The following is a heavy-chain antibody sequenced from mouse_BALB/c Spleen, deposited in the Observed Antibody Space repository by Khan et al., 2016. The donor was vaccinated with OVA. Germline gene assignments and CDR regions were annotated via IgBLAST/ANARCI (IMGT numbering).Heavy chain of an antibody. D-gene: IGHD1-1*01. V-gene: IGHV9-4*02. Sequence: QIQLVQSGPELKKPGETVRISCKASGYTFTTAGMQWVQKMPGKGLKWIGWINTHSGVPKYADDFKGRFAFSVETSASTAYLQLSNLKNEDSATYFCARYGDFFDYWGKGTTLTVSS. J-gene: IGHJ2*01. CDR2: INTHSGVP. CDR3: ARYGDFFDY. CDR1: GYTFTTAG.